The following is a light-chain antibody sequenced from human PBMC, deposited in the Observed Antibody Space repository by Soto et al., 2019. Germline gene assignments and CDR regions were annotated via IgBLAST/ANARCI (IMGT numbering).Light chain of an antibody. J-gene: IGKJ4*01. CDR3: QQYNAWPLT. CDR2: GAS. V-gene: IGKV3-15*01. CDR1: RSVSSQ. Sequence: EIVMTQSPATLSVSPGERATLSCRASRSVSSQLAWYKQKPGQPPRLLMYGASTRATGIPARFSGSGSGTEFPLTSSSRQSEDFAVYYCQQYNAWPLTFGGGTKVEIK.